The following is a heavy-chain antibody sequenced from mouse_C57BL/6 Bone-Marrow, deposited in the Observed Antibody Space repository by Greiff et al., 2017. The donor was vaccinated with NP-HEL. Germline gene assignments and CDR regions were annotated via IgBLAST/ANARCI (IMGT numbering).Heavy chain of an antibody. D-gene: IGHD1-1*01. CDR3: ARGDYYGSSSYYYAMDY. CDR1: GYTFTSYG. Sequence: VQGVESGAELARPGASVKLSCKASGYTFTSYGISWVKQRTGQGLEWIGEIYPRSGNTYYTEKFTGKATLTADKSSSTAYMALRSLTSEDFAVYFCARGDYYGSSSYYYAMDYWGQGTSVTVSS. V-gene: IGHV1-81*01. J-gene: IGHJ4*01. CDR2: IYPRSGNT.